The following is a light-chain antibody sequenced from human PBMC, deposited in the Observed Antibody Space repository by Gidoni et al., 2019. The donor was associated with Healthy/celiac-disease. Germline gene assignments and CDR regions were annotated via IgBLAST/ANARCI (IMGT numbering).Light chain of an antibody. V-gene: IGKV3-20*01. CDR3: QQYGSSPPFT. CDR2: GAS. J-gene: IGKJ3*01. Sequence: ELVFTQSPGTLSLSPGERATLSCRASQSVSSSYLAWYQQKPGQAPRLLIYGASSRATGITDRFSGSGSGTDFTLTISRLEPEDFAVDYCQQYGSSPPFTFGPGTKVEIK. CDR1: QSVSSSY.